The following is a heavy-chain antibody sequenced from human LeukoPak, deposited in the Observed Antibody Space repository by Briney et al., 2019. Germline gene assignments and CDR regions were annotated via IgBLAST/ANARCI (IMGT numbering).Heavy chain of an antibody. V-gene: IGHV4-59*08. CDR3: ARQLSGYSSGWYLYYFDY. Sequence: SETLSLTCTVSGGSISSYYWSWIRQPPGKGLEWIGYIYYSESTNYNPSLKSRVTISVDTSKNQFSLKLSSVTAADTAVYYCARQLSGYSSGWYLYYFDYWGQGTLVTVSS. D-gene: IGHD6-19*01. J-gene: IGHJ4*02. CDR2: IYYSEST. CDR1: GGSISSYY.